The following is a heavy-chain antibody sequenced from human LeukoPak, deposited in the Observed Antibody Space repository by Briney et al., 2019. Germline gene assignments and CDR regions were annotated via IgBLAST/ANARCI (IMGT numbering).Heavy chain of an antibody. CDR3: AKGIFSGYSGQRTGQDY. Sequence: GRSLRLSCAASGFTFSSYGMHWVRQAPGKGLGWVAVISYDGSNKYYADSVKGRFTISRDNSKNTLYLQMNSLRAEDTAVYYCAKGIFSGYSGQRTGQDYWGQGTLVTVSS. CDR1: GFTFSSYG. V-gene: IGHV3-30*18. J-gene: IGHJ4*02. CDR2: ISYDGSNK. D-gene: IGHD5-12*01.